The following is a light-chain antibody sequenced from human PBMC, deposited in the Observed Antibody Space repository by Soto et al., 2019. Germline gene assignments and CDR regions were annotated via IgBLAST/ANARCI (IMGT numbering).Light chain of an antibody. CDR1: QSVCSRC. Sequence: ETGLTQSPGTLSLSPGERVTLSCRASQSVCSRCLAWYQQKPGQSPRLLIYGASSRATGIPDRFSASGSGTDFTLTISRLEPEDFAVYYWQHYGTTPWTFGQGTKVGIK. CDR3: QHYGTTPWT. V-gene: IGKV3-20*01. J-gene: IGKJ1*01. CDR2: GAS.